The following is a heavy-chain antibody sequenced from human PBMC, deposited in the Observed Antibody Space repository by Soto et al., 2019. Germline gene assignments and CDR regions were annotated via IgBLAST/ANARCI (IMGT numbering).Heavy chain of an antibody. D-gene: IGHD4-17*01. CDR3: ARDYGDYDRAFDI. J-gene: IGHJ3*02. Sequence: SETLSLTCAVYGGSFSGYYWSWIRQPPGKGLEWIGEINHSGSTNYNPSLKSRVTISVDTSKNQFSLKLSSVTAADTAVYYCARDYGDYDRAFDIWGKGTMVTVS. CDR1: GGSFSGYY. CDR2: INHSGST. V-gene: IGHV4-34*01.